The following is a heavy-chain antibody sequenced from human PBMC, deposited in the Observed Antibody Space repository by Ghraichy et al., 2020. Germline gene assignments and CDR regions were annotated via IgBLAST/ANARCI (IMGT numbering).Heavy chain of an antibody. CDR3: ARRAPLSPHFDY. Sequence: SQTLSLTCTVSGGSISSSSYYWGWIRQPPGKGLEWIGNIYYSGSTYYNPSLKSRVTISVDTSKNQFSLKLSSVTAADTTVYYCARRAPLSPHFDYWGQGTLVTVSS. V-gene: IGHV4-39*01. J-gene: IGHJ4*02. CDR1: GGSISSSSYY. CDR2: IYYSGST.